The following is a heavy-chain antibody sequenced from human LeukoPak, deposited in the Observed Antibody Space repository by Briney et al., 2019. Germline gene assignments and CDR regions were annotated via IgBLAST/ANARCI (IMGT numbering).Heavy chain of an antibody. CDR2: MNPNSGNT. CDR3: ARTIVVPAALYYYYYGMDV. Sequence: GASVRVSCKASGYTFTSYDINWVRQATGQGLEWMGWMNPNSGNTGYAQKFQGRVTMTRNTSISTAYMELSSLRSEDTAVYYCARTIVVPAALYYYYYGMDVWGQGTTVTVSS. D-gene: IGHD2-2*01. V-gene: IGHV1-8*01. J-gene: IGHJ6*02. CDR1: GYTFTSYD.